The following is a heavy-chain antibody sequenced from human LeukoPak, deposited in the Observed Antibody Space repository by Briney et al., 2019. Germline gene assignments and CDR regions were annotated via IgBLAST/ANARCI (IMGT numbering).Heavy chain of an antibody. V-gene: IGHV3-30*03. CDR1: GFTSSSYG. J-gene: IGHJ6*02. CDR3: AGQYSSGWYDVGNYYYGMDV. Sequence: GRSLRLSCAASGFTSSSYGMHWVRQAPGKGLEWVAVISYDGSNKYYADSVKGRFTISRDNSKNTLYLQMNSLRAEDTAVYYCAGQYSSGWYDVGNYYYGMDVWGQGTTVTVSS. D-gene: IGHD6-19*01. CDR2: ISYDGSNK.